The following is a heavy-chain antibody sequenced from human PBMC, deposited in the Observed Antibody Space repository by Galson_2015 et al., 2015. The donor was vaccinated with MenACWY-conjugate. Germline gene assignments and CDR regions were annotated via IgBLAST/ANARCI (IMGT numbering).Heavy chain of an antibody. Sequence: VKVSCKASGYTFTTYFMHWVRQAPGQGLEWMGIINPSGSSTTYAQKFQGRVTMTRDTSTTTVYMEVSSLTSEDTAVYFCARENVNYNHGLTFDYWGQGTLVTVSS. CDR2: INPSGSST. D-gene: IGHD5-24*01. CDR1: GYTFTTYF. J-gene: IGHJ4*02. CDR3: ARENVNYNHGLTFDY. V-gene: IGHV1-46*01.